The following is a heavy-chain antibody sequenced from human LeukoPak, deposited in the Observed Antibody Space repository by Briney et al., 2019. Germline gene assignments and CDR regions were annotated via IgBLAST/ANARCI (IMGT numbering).Heavy chain of an antibody. D-gene: IGHD3-10*01. CDR2: IYYSGST. V-gene: IGHV4-39*07. J-gene: IGHJ4*02. CDR3: ARSYGSGSYYNSDY. CDR1: GGSISSSSYY. Sequence: SETLSLTCTVSGGSISSSSYYWGWIRQPPGKGLEWIGSIYYSGSTYYNPSLKSRVTISVDTSKNQFSLKLSSVTAADTAVYYCARSYGSGSYYNSDYWGQGTLVTVSS.